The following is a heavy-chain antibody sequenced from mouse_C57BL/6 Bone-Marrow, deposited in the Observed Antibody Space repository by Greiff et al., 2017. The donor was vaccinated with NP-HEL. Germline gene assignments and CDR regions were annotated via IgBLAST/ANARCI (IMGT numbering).Heavy chain of an antibody. CDR1: GYTFTDYY. V-gene: IGHV1-26*01. J-gene: IGHJ2*01. D-gene: IGHD2-1*01. CDR2: INPNNGGT. CDR3: ARGSPSTFGY. Sequence: VQLQQSGPELVKPGASVKISCKASGYTFTDYYMNWVKQSHGKSLEWIGDINPNNGGTSYNQKFKGKATLTVDKSSSTAYMELRSLTSEDSAVYYCARGSPSTFGYWGQGTTLTVSS.